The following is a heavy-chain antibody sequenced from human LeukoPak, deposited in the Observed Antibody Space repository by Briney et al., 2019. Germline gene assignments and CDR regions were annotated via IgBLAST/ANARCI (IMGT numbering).Heavy chain of an antibody. D-gene: IGHD1-26*01. CDR1: GGSISSGSDY. Sequence: SETLSLTCTVSGGSISSGSDYWGWVRQPPRKGLEWIATISHSGSTYYNPSLKSRVTISLDTSQNQFSLKLSSVTAADTAVYYCARQSGGNTWPFDYWGQGTLVTVSS. J-gene: IGHJ4*02. CDR2: ISHSGST. V-gene: IGHV4-39*01. CDR3: ARQSGGNTWPFDY.